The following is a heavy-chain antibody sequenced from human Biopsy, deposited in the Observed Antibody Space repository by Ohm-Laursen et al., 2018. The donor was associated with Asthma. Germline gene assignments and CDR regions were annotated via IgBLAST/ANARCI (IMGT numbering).Heavy chain of an antibody. CDR3: ARDYGGNSGYYYGMDV. Sequence: GSLRLSCSASGFTFSSYSTNWVRQAPGKGLEWVSYISSSSSTIYYADSVKGRFTISRDNAKNSLYLQMNSLRDEDTAVYYCARDYGGNSGYYYGMDVWGQGTTVTVSS. CDR1: GFTFSSYS. V-gene: IGHV3-48*02. D-gene: IGHD4-23*01. J-gene: IGHJ6*02. CDR2: ISSSSSTI.